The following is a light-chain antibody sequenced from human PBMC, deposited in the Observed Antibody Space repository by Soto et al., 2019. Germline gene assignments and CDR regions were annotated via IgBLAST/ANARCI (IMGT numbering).Light chain of an antibody. J-gene: IGKJ1*01. CDR2: SAF. CDR3: QYYGSSPWT. V-gene: IGKV3-20*01. Sequence: EIVLTQSPGTLSLSPGERGTLSCRASKSVSSNYLAWYQQNPGQAHRLLIYSAFSKATAIPERFSGSRSGTDFNLTISRLEPEDFAVYYCQYYGSSPWTLGQGTKVEIK. CDR1: KSVSSNY.